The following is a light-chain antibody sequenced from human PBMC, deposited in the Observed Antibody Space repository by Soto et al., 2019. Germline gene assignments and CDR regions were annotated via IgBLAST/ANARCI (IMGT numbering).Light chain of an antibody. CDR3: QQYGSSPQT. V-gene: IGKV3-20*01. CDR1: QSVSSSY. CDR2: GAS. Sequence: EIVLTQSPGTLSLSPGERATLSYRASQSVSSSYLAWYQQKPGQAPRLLIYGASSRATGIPDRFSGSGSGTDFTLTISRLEPEDFAVYYCQQYGSSPQTFGQGTKV. J-gene: IGKJ1*01.